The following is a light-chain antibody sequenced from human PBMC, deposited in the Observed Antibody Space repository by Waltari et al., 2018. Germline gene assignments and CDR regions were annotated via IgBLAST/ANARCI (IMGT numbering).Light chain of an antibody. CDR3: QQRRDWPLT. J-gene: IGKJ4*01. Sequence: IVMTQSPATLSVSPGERATLSCRASQCVSSYLAWYQQNPGQAPRLLIYDASNRATGIPARFSGSGSGADFTLTISSLEPEDFAVYYCQQRRDWPLTFGGGTKVEIK. CDR1: QCVSSY. CDR2: DAS. V-gene: IGKV3-11*01.